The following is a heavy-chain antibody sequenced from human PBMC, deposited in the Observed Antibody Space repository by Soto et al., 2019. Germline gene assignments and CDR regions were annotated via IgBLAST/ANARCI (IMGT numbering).Heavy chain of an antibody. CDR2: FDPEDGET. CDR1: GYTLTELS. Sequence: ASVKVSCKVSGYTLTELSMHWVRQAPGKGLEWMGGFDPEDGETIYAQKFQGRVTMTEDTSTDTAYMELSSLRSEDTAVYYCATAVGVERFHLYYYYYYGMDVWGQGTTVTVSS. V-gene: IGHV1-24*01. CDR3: ATAVGVERFHLYYYYYYGMDV. J-gene: IGHJ6*02. D-gene: IGHD2-21*01.